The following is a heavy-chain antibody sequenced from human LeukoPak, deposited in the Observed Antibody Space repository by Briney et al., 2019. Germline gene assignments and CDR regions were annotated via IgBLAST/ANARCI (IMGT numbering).Heavy chain of an antibody. CDR1: GFTFSSYS. CDR3: ARKDVYYYYGMDV. J-gene: IGHJ6*02. V-gene: IGHV3-21*01. Sequence: GGSLRLSCAASGFTFSSYSMNWVRQAPGKGLEWVSSISSSSSYIYYADSVKGRFTISRDNAKNSLYLRMNSLRAEDTAVYYCARKDVYYYYGMDVWGQGTTVTVSS. CDR2: ISSSSSYI.